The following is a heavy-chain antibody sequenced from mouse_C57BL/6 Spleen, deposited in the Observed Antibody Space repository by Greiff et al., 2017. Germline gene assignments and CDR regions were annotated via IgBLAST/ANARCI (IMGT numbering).Heavy chain of an antibody. D-gene: IGHD4-1*01. CDR2: ISYDGSN. Sequence: ESGPGLVKPSQSLSLTCSVTGYSITSGYYWNWIRQFPGNKLEWMGYISYDGSNNYNPSLKNRISITRDTSKNQFFLKLNSVTTEDTATYYCARALGRGYFDYWGQGTTLTVSS. CDR1: GYSITSGYY. J-gene: IGHJ2*01. V-gene: IGHV3-6*01. CDR3: ARALGRGYFDY.